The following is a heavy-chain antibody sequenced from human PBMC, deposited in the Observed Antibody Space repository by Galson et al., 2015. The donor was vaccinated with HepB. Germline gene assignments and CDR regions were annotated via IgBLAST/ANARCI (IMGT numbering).Heavy chain of an antibody. D-gene: IGHD3-9*01. V-gene: IGHV3-74*01. CDR2: INREGSST. CDR3: ARVILTDYTCTLDY. J-gene: IGHJ4*02. CDR1: GFTFSSYW. Sequence: LRLSCAASGFTFSSYWMHWVRQAPGKGLVWVSRINREGSSTNYADSVKGRFTISRDNAKNTLYLQMNSLRAEDAAVYYCARVILTDYTCTLDYWGLGTLVTVSS.